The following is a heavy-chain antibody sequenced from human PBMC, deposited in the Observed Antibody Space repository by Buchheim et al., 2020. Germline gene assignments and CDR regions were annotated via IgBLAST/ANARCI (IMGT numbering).Heavy chain of an antibody. Sequence: VQLVESGGGLVQPGGSLRLSCVASGFTFSTYGMHWVRQAPGKGLEWVAVIWYDGSNKYYADSVKGRFTISRDNSKNTLYLQMNSLRAEDTAVYYCARDLRLERRGSFDYWGQGTL. CDR1: GFTFSTYG. J-gene: IGHJ4*02. CDR3: ARDLRLERRGSFDY. CDR2: IWYDGSNK. D-gene: IGHD1-1*01. V-gene: IGHV3-33*08.